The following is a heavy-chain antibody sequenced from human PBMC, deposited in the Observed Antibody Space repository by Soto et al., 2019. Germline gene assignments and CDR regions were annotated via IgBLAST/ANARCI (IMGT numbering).Heavy chain of an antibody. Sequence: PSETLSLTCTVAGGSISSGGYYWSWIRQHPGKGLEWIGYIYYSGSTYYNPSLKSRVTISVDTSKNQFSLKLSSVTAADTAVYYCARGALYYGSGSYLYYFDYWGQGTLVTVSS. V-gene: IGHV4-31*03. J-gene: IGHJ4*02. CDR3: ARGALYYGSGSYLYYFDY. CDR2: IYYSGST. CDR1: GGSISSGGYY. D-gene: IGHD3-10*01.